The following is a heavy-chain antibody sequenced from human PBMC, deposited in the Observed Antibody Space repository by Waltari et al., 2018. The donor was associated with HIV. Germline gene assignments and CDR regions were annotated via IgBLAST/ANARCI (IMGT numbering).Heavy chain of an antibody. D-gene: IGHD1-26*01. CDR1: GFTFRSYG. V-gene: IGHV3-30*18. J-gene: IGHJ4*02. CDR3: AKEGWELLQFGYYFDY. Sequence: QVQLVESGGGVVQPGKSLRLSCAASGFTFRSYGIHWVRQAPGKGLDWVAVISFDGRNEYYADSVKGRFTISRDNSKNTVYLQMNSLRAEDTAVYYCAKEGWELLQFGYYFDYWGQGTLVTVSS. CDR2: ISFDGRNE.